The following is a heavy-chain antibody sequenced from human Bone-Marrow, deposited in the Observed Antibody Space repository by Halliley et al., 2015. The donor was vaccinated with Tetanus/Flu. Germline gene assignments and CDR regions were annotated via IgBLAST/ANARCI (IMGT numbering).Heavy chain of an antibody. Sequence: EGIGDIYPRGSTSYNPALRSRLSMSVDTSKNQFSRALRSGTAAATAVYYCARERSSGWYVDSWGQGTLVTVSS. J-gene: IGHJ5*01. V-gene: IGHV4-31*02. CDR2: IYPRGST. D-gene: IGHD6-19*01. CDR3: ARERSSGWYVDS.